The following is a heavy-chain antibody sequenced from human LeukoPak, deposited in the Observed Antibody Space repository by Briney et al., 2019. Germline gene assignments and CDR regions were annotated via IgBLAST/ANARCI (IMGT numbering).Heavy chain of an antibody. CDR1: GFTFSDYY. D-gene: IGHD5-18*01. Sequence: KPGGSLRLSCAASGFTFSDYYMSWIRQAPGKGLEWGLYISSSGSTIYYADSVKGRFTISRDNANNSLYLQMNSLRVEDTAVYYCARALSYSYGSIDFWGQGTLVTVSS. CDR3: ARALSYSYGSIDF. V-gene: IGHV3-11*04. J-gene: IGHJ4*02. CDR2: ISSSGSTI.